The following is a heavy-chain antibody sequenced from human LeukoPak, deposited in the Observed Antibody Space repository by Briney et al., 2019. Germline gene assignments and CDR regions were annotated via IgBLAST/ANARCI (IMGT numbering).Heavy chain of an antibody. CDR2: IYYSGST. D-gene: IGHD3-22*01. CDR3: ARVGSSGYFDY. CDR1: GGSISSYY. Sequence: SEPLSLTCTVSGGSISSYYWSWIRQPPGKGLEWIGYIYYSGSTNYNPSLKSRVTISVDTSKNQFSLKLSSVTAADTAVYYCARVGSSGYFDYWGQGTLVTVSS. V-gene: IGHV4-59*01. J-gene: IGHJ4*02.